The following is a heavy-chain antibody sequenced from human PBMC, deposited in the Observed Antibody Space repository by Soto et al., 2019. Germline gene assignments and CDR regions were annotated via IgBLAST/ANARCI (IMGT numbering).Heavy chain of an antibody. J-gene: IGHJ4*02. D-gene: IGHD3-22*01. V-gene: IGHV4-30-2*01. CDR1: GGSIISGGYS. CDR2: IYHSGST. Sequence: LSLTCAVSGGSIISGGYSWSWIRQPPGKGLEWIGYIYHSGSTYYNPSLKSRVTISVDRSKNQFSLKLSSVTAADTAVYYCARDYYDSSGFDYWGQGTLVTVSS. CDR3: ARDYYDSSGFDY.